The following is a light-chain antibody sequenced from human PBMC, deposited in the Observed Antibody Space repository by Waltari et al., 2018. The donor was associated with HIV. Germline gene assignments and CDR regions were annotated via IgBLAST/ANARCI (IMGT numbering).Light chain of an antibody. V-gene: IGLV3-1*01. CDR1: KLGDKY. J-gene: IGLJ2*01. CDR2: QDS. CDR3: QAWDSSTVVV. Sequence: SYELTQPPSVSVSPGPTASIPCSGDKLGDKYACWYQQKPGQSPVLVIYQDSKRPSGIPERFSGSNSGNTATLTISGTQAMDEADYYCQAWDSSTVVVFGGGTKLTVL.